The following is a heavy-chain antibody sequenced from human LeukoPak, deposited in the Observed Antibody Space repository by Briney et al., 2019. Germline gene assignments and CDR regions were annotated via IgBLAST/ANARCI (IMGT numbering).Heavy chain of an antibody. Sequence: SGGSLRLSCAASGFTVSSNYMSWVRQAPGKGLEWVSVIYSGGSRYYADSVKGRFTISRDNAKNSLYLQMNSLRAEDTAVYYCARDGVAAAGDYWGQGTLVAVSS. D-gene: IGHD6-13*01. J-gene: IGHJ4*02. CDR1: GFTVSSNY. CDR2: IYSGGSR. V-gene: IGHV3-53*01. CDR3: ARDGVAAAGDY.